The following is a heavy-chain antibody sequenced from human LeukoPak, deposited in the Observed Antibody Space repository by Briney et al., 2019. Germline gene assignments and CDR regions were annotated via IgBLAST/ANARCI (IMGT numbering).Heavy chain of an antibody. J-gene: IGHJ4*02. V-gene: IGHV3-21*01. CDR2: ITSSGTYT. CDR3: ARALQARPTMVRGVIITYAWDY. D-gene: IGHD3-10*01. Sequence: GGSLRLSCADSGFTFSNYNMNWVRQAPGKAMEWVSSITSSGTYTFYADSVKGRFTISRDNAKNSLYLQMNSLRAEDTAVYYCARALQARPTMVRGVIITYAWDYWGQGTLVTVSS. CDR1: GFTFSNYN.